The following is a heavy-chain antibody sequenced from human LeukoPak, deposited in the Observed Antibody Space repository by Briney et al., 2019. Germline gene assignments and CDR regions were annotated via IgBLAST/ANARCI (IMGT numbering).Heavy chain of an antibody. CDR2: IEGDGSST. Sequence: PGGSLRLSCAASGFTFSVYWMDWVRQVPGKGLVWVSRIEGDGSSTSYADSVKGRFTIFRDNAKNTLYLQMNSLRADDTAVCYCARDPSAVAGHFDYWGQGTLVTVSS. J-gene: IGHJ4*02. CDR3: ARDPSAVAGHFDY. V-gene: IGHV3-74*01. D-gene: IGHD6-19*01. CDR1: GFTFSVYW.